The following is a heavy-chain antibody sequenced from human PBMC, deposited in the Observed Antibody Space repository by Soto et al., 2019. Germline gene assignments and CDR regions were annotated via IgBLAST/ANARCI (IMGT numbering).Heavy chain of an antibody. V-gene: IGHV3-49*03. J-gene: IGHJ4*02. D-gene: IGHD3-10*01. CDR2: IRSESYGGTT. CDR3: TRVGAGYISGMDF. CDR1: GFTFGDYF. Sequence: EVQLVESGGGLVQPGRSLRLSCTGSGFTFGDYFMNWIRQAPGKGLEWVGFIRSESYGGTTEYAASVKGRVTISRDDSKSFAYLQINSLKTEDAALYYCTRVGAGYISGMDFWGQGTLVSVSS.